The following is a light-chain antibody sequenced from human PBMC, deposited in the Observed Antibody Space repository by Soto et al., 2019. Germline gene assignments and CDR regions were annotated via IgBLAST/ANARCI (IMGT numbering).Light chain of an antibody. CDR2: EVS. V-gene: IGLV2-14*01. CDR3: RSYTSSSTRV. CDR1: ISDVGGYNY. J-gene: IGLJ1*01. Sequence: QCLLTQPASVSGSPGQSITISCTGTISDVGGYNYVSWYQQHPGKAPKLMIYEVSNRPSGVSNRFSGSKSGNTASLTISGLQAEDEADYYCRSYTSSSTRVFGTGTKVTVL.